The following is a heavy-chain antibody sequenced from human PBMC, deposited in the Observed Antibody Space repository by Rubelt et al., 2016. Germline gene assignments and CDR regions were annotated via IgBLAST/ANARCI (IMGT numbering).Heavy chain of an antibody. CDR2: IYSGGST. Sequence: EVQLVESGGGLVQPGGSLRLSCAASGFTVSSNYMSWVRQAPGKGLEWVSVIYSGGSTYYADSVKGRFTISRGNSKNTLYPQRNSLRAEDTAVYYCARNWGFDYWGQGTLVTVSS. CDR3: ARNWGFDY. V-gene: IGHV3-66*01. CDR1: GFTVSSNY. D-gene: IGHD7-27*01. J-gene: IGHJ4*02.